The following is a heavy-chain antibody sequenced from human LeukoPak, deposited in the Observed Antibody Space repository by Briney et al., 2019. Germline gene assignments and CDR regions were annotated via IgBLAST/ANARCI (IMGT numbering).Heavy chain of an antibody. CDR3: ATQPCSGGRCYLLH. CDR1: GFTFSSYA. J-gene: IGHJ4*02. CDR2: ISFDGSDK. V-gene: IGHV3-30*04. D-gene: IGHD2-15*01. Sequence: GGSLRLSCAASGFTFSSYAMHWVRQAPGKGLEWVAVISFDGSDKFYADSVKGRFTISRDNSKNTLYRQLNSPRAEDTAVYYCATQPCSGGRCYLLHWGQGTLVTVSS.